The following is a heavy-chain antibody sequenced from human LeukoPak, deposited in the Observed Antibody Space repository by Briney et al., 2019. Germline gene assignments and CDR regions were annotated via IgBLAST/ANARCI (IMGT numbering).Heavy chain of an antibody. CDR1: GLSVSSEA. Sequence: AADGLSVSSEAMGWVRHVQEKGLEWVSTISGSGGSTYYADSVKGRFTISRDNSKNTLYLQMNSLRAEDTAVYYCAKTAAAARGYFDYWGQGTLVTVSS. D-gene: IGHD6-13*01. V-gene: IGHV3-23*01. CDR3: AKTAAAARGYFDY. CDR2: ISGSGGST. J-gene: IGHJ4*02.